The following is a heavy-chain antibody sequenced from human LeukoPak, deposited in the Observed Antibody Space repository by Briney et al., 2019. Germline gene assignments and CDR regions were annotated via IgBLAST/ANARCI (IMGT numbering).Heavy chain of an antibody. J-gene: IGHJ4*02. D-gene: IGHD3-10*02. V-gene: IGHV1-69*01. CDR1: GGTFSSYA. CDR2: IIPIFGTA. CDR3: ARGQELFGDTLHYFDY. Sequence: SVKVSCKASGGTFSSYAISWVRQAPGQGFEWMGGIIPIFGTANYAQKFQGRVTITADESTSTAYMELSSLRSEDTAVYYCARGQELFGDTLHYFDYWGQGTLVTVSS.